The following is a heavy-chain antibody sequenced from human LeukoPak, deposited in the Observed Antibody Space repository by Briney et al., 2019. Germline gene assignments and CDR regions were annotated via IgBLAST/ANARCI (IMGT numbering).Heavy chain of an antibody. Sequence: AGGSLRLSCAASGFTFSSYAMSWVRQAPGKGLEWVSAISGSGGSTYYADSVKGRFTISRDNSKNTLYLQMNSLRAEDTAVYYCAKGSHYVSVAFDIWGQGTMVTVSS. V-gene: IGHV3-23*01. CDR1: GFTFSSYA. J-gene: IGHJ3*02. CDR3: AKGSHYVSVAFDI. CDR2: ISGSGGST. D-gene: IGHD3-10*02.